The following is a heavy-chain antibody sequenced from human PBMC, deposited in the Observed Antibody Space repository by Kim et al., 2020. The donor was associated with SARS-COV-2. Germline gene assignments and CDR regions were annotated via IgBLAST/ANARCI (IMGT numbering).Heavy chain of an antibody. V-gene: IGHV4-30-2*01. J-gene: IGHJ4*02. CDR1: GGSTSSGGYS. D-gene: IGHD3-10*02. CDR2: IYHSGST. CDR3: ARGLYGRDYFDY. Sequence: SETLSLTCAVSGGSTSSGGYSWSWIRQPPGKGLEWIGYIYHSGSTYYNPSLKSRVTISVDRSKNQFSLKLSSLTAADTAVYYCARGLYGRDYFDYWGQGTLVTVSS.